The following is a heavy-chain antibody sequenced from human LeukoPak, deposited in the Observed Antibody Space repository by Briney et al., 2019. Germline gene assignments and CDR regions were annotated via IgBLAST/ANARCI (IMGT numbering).Heavy chain of an antibody. Sequence: SGGSLRLSCAASGFTFSSYGMHWVRQAPGKGLEWVAFIRYDGSNKYYADSVEGRFTISRDNSKNTLYLQMNSLRAEDTAVYYCAKDRNPYYDFWSGYCGDYWGQGTLVTVSS. CDR1: GFTFSSYG. V-gene: IGHV3-30*02. D-gene: IGHD3-3*01. CDR2: IRYDGSNK. CDR3: AKDRNPYYDFWSGYCGDY. J-gene: IGHJ4*02.